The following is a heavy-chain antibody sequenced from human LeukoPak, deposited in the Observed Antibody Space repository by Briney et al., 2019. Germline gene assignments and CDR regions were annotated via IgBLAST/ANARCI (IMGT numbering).Heavy chain of an antibody. CDR3: ARTHVASMVRGVSPWSDP. D-gene: IGHD3-10*01. J-gene: IGHJ5*02. V-gene: IGHV4-61*02. Sequence: SQTLSLTCTVSGGSISSGSYYWSWIRQPAGKGLEWIGRIYTSGSTNYNPSLKSRVTISVDTSKNQFSLKLSSVTAADTAVYYCARTHVASMVRGVSPWSDPWGQGTLVTVSS. CDR2: IYTSGST. CDR1: GGSISSGSYY.